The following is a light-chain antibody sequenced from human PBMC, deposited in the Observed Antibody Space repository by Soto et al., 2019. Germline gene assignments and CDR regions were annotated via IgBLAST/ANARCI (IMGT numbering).Light chain of an antibody. CDR3: KKYNMAPLT. CDR1: QGIAPY. V-gene: IGKV1-27*01. J-gene: IGKJ4*01. CDR2: ATS. Sequence: DVQMTQSPSSLSAFVGDRVTITCRASQGIAPYLAWFQQKPGKVPKLLIYATSTLQSGVPSRFSGSGSGTDLTLTTNALRREEVGTYISKKYNMAPLTFGGGPKVEIK.